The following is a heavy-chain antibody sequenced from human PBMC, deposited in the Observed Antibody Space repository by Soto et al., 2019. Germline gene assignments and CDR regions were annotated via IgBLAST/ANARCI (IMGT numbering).Heavy chain of an antibody. V-gene: IGHV1-69*08. D-gene: IGHD1-26*01. CDR2: IIPILGIA. Sequence: QVQLVQSGAEVKKPGSSVKVSCKASGGTFSSYTISWVRQAPGQGLEWMGRIIPILGIANYAQKFQGRVTITADQSTSTAYMELSSLRSEDTAVYYCARDLDSGSYTYYFDYWGQGTLVTVSS. CDR3: ARDLDSGSYTYYFDY. CDR1: GGTFSSYT. J-gene: IGHJ4*02.